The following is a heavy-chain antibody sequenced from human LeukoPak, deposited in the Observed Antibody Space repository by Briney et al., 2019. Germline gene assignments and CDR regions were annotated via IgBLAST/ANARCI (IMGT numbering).Heavy chain of an antibody. CDR2: INHSGST. CDR3: ARRHSSSWYYVDY. V-gene: IGHV4-34*01. CDR1: GGSFSGYY. Sequence: SETLSLTCAVYGGSFSGYYWSWIRQPPGKGLEWIGEINHSGSTNYIPSLKSRVTISVDTSKNQFSLKLSSVTAADTAVYYCARRHSSSWYYVDYWGQGTLVTVSS. J-gene: IGHJ4*02. D-gene: IGHD6-13*01.